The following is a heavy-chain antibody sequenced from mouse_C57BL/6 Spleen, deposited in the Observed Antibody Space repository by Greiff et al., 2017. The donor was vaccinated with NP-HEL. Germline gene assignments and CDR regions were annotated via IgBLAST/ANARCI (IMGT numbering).Heavy chain of an antibody. CDR2: ISDGGSYT. Sequence: EVKVVESGGGLVKPGGSLKLSCAASGFTFSSYAMSWVRQTPEKRLEWVATISDGGSYTYYPDNVKGRFTISRDNAKNNLYLQMSHLKSEDTAMYYCARGREDYYAMDYWGQGTSVTVSS. CDR3: ARGREDYYAMDY. CDR1: GFTFSSYA. J-gene: IGHJ4*01. V-gene: IGHV5-4*03.